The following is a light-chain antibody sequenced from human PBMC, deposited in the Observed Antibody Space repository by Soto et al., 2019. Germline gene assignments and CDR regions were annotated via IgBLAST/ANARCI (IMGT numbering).Light chain of an antibody. V-gene: IGLV2-8*01. J-gene: IGLJ1*01. CDR3: SAHGGTNPYV. CDR2: DVN. Sequence: QSVLTQPPSASGSPGQSVAISCTGTASDIGGYSFVSWYQQHPGKAPKLLIYDVNERPSGVPDRFSGSKSGNTASLTVSGLQAEDEAEYYCSAHGGTNPYVFGTGTKLTVL. CDR1: ASDIGGYSF.